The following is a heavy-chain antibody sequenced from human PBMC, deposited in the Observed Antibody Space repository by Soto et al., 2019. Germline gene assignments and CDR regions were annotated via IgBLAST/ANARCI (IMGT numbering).Heavy chain of an antibody. CDR2: FYYSGGA. CDR3: ARLVVVMNDWYFDL. CDR1: GGSISSFY. Sequence: QVQLQESGPGLVKSSETLSLTCSVSGGSISSFYWSWIRQPPGKGLEWIGYFYYSGGANYNPSLKSRVTISADTSKTQFSVSLNSVTAADTAVYFCARLVVVMNDWYFDLWGRGTLVTVAS. V-gene: IGHV4-59*01. D-gene: IGHD3-22*01. J-gene: IGHJ2*01.